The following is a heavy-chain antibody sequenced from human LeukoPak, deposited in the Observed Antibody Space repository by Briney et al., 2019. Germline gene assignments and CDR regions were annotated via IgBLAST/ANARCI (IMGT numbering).Heavy chain of an antibody. Sequence: ASVKVSCKASGYTFTGYYMHWVRQAPGQGLEWMGWINPNSGGTNYAQKFQGWVTMTRDTSISTAYMELSRLRSDDTAVYYCARSYCGGDCYSNSDYWGQGTLVTVSS. V-gene: IGHV1-2*04. CDR1: GYTFTGYY. D-gene: IGHD2-21*02. CDR2: INPNSGGT. CDR3: ARSYCGGDCYSNSDY. J-gene: IGHJ4*02.